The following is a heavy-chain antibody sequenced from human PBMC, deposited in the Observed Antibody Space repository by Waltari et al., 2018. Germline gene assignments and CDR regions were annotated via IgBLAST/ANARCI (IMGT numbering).Heavy chain of an antibody. Sequence: QVQLQESGPGLVKPSETLSLTCTVSGGSISSYYWSWIRQPPGKGLEWIGYIYYSGSTNYNPSLKSRVTISVDTSKNQFSLKLGSVTAADTAVYYCARGEGRLLKGAFDIWGQGTMVTVSS. CDR3: ARGEGRLLKGAFDI. CDR2: IYYSGST. V-gene: IGHV4-59*01. D-gene: IGHD2-8*01. J-gene: IGHJ3*02. CDR1: GGSISSYY.